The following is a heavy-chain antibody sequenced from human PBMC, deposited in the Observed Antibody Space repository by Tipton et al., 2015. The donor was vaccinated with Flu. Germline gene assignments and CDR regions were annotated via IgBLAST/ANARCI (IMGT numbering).Heavy chain of an antibody. V-gene: IGHV4-34*01. J-gene: IGHJ4*02. CDR2: INHSGST. CDR1: GGSISSYY. Sequence: GLVKPSETLSLTCTVSGGSISSYYWSWIRQPPGKGLEWIGEINHSGSTNYNPSLKSRVTISVDTSKNQFSLKLSSVTAADTAVYYGAGVVGYFDYWGQGPLVTVSS. CDR3: AGVVGYFDY.